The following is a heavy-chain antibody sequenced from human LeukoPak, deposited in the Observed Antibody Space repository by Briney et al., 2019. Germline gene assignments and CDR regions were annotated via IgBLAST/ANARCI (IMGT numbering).Heavy chain of an antibody. CDR3: ARALMITFGGVIAPPGDP. CDR2: ISTAGDT. CDR1: GFTFSSYD. Sequence: GGSLRLSCAASGFTFSSYDMHWVRQAPGKGLEWVSAISTAGDTYYPGSVKGRFTISRENAKNSLYLQMNSLRAGDTAVYYCARALMITFGGVIAPPGDPWGQGTLVTVSS. D-gene: IGHD3-16*02. V-gene: IGHV3-13*01. J-gene: IGHJ5*02.